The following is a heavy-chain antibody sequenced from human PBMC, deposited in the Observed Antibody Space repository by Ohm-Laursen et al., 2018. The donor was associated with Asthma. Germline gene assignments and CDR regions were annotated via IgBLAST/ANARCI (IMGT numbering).Heavy chain of an antibody. V-gene: IGHV3-11*01. Sequence: SLRLSCAASGFTFSDYYMGWIRQAPGKGLEWVSYISSSGSTIYYADSVKGRFTISRDNAKNSLYLQMNSLRAEDTAVYYCARALATVSSIYGYWGQGTLVTVSS. CDR3: ARALATVSSIYGY. CDR1: GFTFSDYY. CDR2: ISSSGSTI. J-gene: IGHJ4*02. D-gene: IGHD4-11*01.